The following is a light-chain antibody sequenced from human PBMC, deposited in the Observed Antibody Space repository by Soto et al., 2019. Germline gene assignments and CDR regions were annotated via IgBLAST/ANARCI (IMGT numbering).Light chain of an antibody. J-gene: IGKJ1*01. Sequence: DIVMTQSPDSLAVSLGEKATINCKSSRSILSSSNTKNYLAWYQQKPGQPPRLLIYWASTRESGVPDRFSGSWSGTDFTLTISSLQADDVAVYYCHQYYNTPRTFGQGTKVEIK. CDR1: RSILSSSNTKNY. V-gene: IGKV4-1*01. CDR3: HQYYNTPRT. CDR2: WAS.